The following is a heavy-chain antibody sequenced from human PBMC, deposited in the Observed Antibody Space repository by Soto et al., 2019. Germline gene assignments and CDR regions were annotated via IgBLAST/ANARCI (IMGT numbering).Heavy chain of an antibody. CDR1: GGTFSSYA. CDR2: IIPIFGTA. V-gene: IGHV1-69*01. J-gene: IGHJ6*02. D-gene: IGHD3-16*01. Sequence: QVQLVQSGAEVKKPGSSVKVSCKASGGTFSSYAISWVRQAPGQGLEWMGGIIPIFGTANYAQKFQGRVTITADESTGTGYMELRSMRSEDTAVYYCARDRRGMITFGGVISPMRYYGMDVWGQGTTVTVSS. CDR3: ARDRRGMITFGGVISPMRYYGMDV.